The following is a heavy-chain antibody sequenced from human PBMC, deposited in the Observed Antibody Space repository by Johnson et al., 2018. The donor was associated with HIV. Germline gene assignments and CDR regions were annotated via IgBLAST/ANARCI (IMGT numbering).Heavy chain of an antibody. CDR1: GFTFSGSA. CDR2: IRSKANSYAT. V-gene: IGHV3-73*01. Sequence: MQLVESGGALVQPGGSLKLSCAASGFTFSGSAMHWVRQASGKGLEWVGRIRSKANSYATAYAASVKGRFTISRDDSKNTAYLQMNSLRAEDTAVYYCAKGFFELDDAFDVWGQGTMVTVSA. J-gene: IGHJ3*01. D-gene: IGHD3/OR15-3a*01. CDR3: AKGFFELDDAFDV.